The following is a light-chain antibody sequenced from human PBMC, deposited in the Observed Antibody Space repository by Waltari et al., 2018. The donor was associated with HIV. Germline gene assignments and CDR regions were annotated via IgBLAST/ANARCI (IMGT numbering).Light chain of an antibody. CDR3: CSYADTYFVL. J-gene: IGLJ2*01. Sequence: QSALTQPRSVSGSPGQSVTISCPGTSSDVGGYNSVSWYQHHPNKGPKLLIYDVNKRPSGVPDRFSGSKSGNTASLTISGLQAEDEADYYCCSYADTYFVLFGGRTKLTVL. CDR1: SSDVGGYNS. V-gene: IGLV2-11*01. CDR2: DVN.